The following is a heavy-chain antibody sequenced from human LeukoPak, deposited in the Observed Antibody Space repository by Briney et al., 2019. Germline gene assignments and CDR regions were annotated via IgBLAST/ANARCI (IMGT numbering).Heavy chain of an antibody. J-gene: IGHJ4*02. CDR2: IYTSGST. D-gene: IGHD3-22*01. CDR1: GGSISSYY. Sequence: SETLSLTCTVSGGSISSYYWSWIRQPAGKGLEWIGRIYTSGSTNYNPSLKSRVTISVDTSKNQFSLKLSSVTAADTAVYYCIAYYYDSSGYYADYWGQGTLVTVSS. V-gene: IGHV4-4*07. CDR3: IAYYYDSSGYYADY.